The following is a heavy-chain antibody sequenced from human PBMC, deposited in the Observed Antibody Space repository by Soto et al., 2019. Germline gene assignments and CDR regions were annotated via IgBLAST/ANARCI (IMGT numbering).Heavy chain of an antibody. CDR2: MNPISGVT. CDR3: ARFPRDHGILTGPTGCYYGMDV. Sequence: ASVKVSCKASGYSFTGYHIHWVRQAPGQGLEWMGWMNPISGVTNYAQTDQGRVAMTRYTVISTAYMELRGLRSDDTTVYYCARFPRDHGILTGPTGCYYGMDVWGQGTTVTVYS. J-gene: IGHJ6*02. V-gene: IGHV1-2*02. CDR1: GYSFTGYH. D-gene: IGHD3-9*01.